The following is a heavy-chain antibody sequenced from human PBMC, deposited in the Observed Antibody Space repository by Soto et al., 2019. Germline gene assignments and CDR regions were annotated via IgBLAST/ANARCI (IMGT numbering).Heavy chain of an antibody. V-gene: IGHV3-30-3*01. D-gene: IGHD3-3*01. CDR2: ISYDGSNK. J-gene: IGHJ4*02. CDR3: ARVLLHYDFWSGYFKAFDY. CDR1: GFTFSSYA. Sequence: QVQLVESGGGVVQPGRSLRLSCAASGFTFSSYAMHWVRQAPGKGLEWVAVISYDGSNKYYADSVKGRFTISRDNAKNTLYLQMNSLRAEDTAVYYCARVLLHYDFWSGYFKAFDYWGQGTLVTVSS.